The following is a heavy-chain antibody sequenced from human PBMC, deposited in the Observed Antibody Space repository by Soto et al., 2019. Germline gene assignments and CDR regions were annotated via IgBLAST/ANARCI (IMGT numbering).Heavy chain of an antibody. Sequence: QVQLVESGGGVVQPGRSLRLSCAASGLTFSIYGMHWVRQAPGKGLEWLAVISNDETTKYFADSVRGRFTTSRDNSMNTLYLQMNSLRPEDTGVYYCAKDREDTAMIFDHWGQGTLVTVSS. V-gene: IGHV3-30*18. CDR3: AKDREDTAMIFDH. D-gene: IGHD5-18*01. CDR2: ISNDETTK. J-gene: IGHJ4*02. CDR1: GLTFSIYG.